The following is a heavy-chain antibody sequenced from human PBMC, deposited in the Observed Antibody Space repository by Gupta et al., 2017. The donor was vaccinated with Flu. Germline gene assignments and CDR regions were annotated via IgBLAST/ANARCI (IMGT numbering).Heavy chain of an antibody. J-gene: IGHJ6*02. CDR1: GATVEDYA. CDR2: IYWNNAKI. V-gene: IGHV3-9*01. CDR3: TKDLSPGGADV. Sequence: VQLVESGGRVVQPGGSLSLTCAASGATVEDYAMHWVRQSPGKGLEWVSGIYWNNAKIDYADSVKGRFTISRDKAKNSLFLQMNSLRAEDTALYYCTKDLSPGGADVWGQGTRVTVSS.